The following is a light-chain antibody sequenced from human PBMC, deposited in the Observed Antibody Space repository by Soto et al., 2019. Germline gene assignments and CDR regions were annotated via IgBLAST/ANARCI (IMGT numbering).Light chain of an antibody. J-gene: IGLJ2*01. CDR3: AAWDDSLNAVV. CDR1: NSNVGSNT. CDR2: HNN. Sequence: QSVLTQPPSASGTPGQRVIISCSGSNSNVGSNTVDWYQQLPGTAPKLLIYHNNQRPSGVPDRLSGSKSGTSASLAISGLQSEDEADYYCAAWDDSLNAVVFGGGTKLTVL. V-gene: IGLV1-44*01.